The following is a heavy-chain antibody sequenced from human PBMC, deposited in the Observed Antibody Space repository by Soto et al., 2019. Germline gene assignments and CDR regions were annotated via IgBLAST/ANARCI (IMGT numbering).Heavy chain of an antibody. CDR3: ATNRAFDF. CDR1: GFTFSSYA. V-gene: IGHV3-30-3*01. J-gene: IGHJ3*01. Sequence: PGGSLRLSCAASGFTFSSYAMHWVRQAPGKGLDWVAGISNDGSNKYYADSVKGRFTISRDNAKNSLYLQMNRLRAEDTAVYYCATNRAFDFWGQGTMVTVSS. CDR2: ISNDGSNK.